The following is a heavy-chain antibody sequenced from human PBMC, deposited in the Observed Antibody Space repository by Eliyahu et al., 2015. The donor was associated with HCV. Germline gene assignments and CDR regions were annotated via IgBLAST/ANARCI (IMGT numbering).Heavy chain of an antibody. CDR2: IWNDGSNK. V-gene: IGHV3-33*01. J-gene: IGHJ3*02. Sequence: QVQLVESGGGVVQPGRSLRLSWAASGFTFSGYGMHWVRQAPGKGLEWVAVIWNDGSNKYYADSVKGRFTISRDNSKNTLYLQMNSLRAEDTAVYYCARASGVFDIWGQGTMVTVSS. D-gene: IGHD2-8*01. CDR3: ARASGVFDI. CDR1: GFTFSGYG.